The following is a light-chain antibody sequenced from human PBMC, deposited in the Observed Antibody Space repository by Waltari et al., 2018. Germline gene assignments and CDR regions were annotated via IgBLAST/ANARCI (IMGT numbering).Light chain of an antibody. CDR1: SSDVGKYNL. Sequence: QSALTQPASVSGSPGQSITISCTGTSSDVGKYNLVSWYQQHPGKAPKVMIYEVSNRPSGVSIRFSGSTSGNTASLTISGLQAEDEADYYCCSYVRSTWVFGGGTKLTVL. CDR3: CSYVRSTWV. V-gene: IGLV2-23*02. CDR2: EVS. J-gene: IGLJ3*02.